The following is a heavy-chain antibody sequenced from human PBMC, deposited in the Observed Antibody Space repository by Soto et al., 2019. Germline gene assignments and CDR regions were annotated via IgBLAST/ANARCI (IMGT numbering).Heavy chain of an antibody. V-gene: IGHV5-10-1*01. J-gene: IGHJ4*02. CDR3: ARLQAAAGDNDLTFDY. D-gene: IGHD6-13*01. CDR1: GYSFATYW. Sequence: GESLKISCKASGYSFATYWIGWVRQMPGKGLEWMGRIDPGDSYTNYSPSFQGHVTISADKSISTAYLQWSSLKASDTAMYYCARLQAAAGDNDLTFDYWGQGTLVTVSS. CDR2: IDPGDSYT.